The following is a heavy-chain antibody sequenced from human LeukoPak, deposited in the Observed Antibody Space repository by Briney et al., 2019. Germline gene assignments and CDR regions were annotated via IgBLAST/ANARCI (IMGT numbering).Heavy chain of an antibody. Sequence: AGGSLRLSCAASGFTFTTYAMNWVRQAPGKGLEWISSILTSDGNPYFADSVTGRFTISRDNSKNTVDLQMNSLRAEDTAVYYCARTSGWYPSFAYWGQGTLVTVSS. CDR1: GFTFTTYA. J-gene: IGHJ4*02. CDR3: ARTSGWYPSFAY. CDR2: ILTSDGNP. V-gene: IGHV3-23*01. D-gene: IGHD6-19*01.